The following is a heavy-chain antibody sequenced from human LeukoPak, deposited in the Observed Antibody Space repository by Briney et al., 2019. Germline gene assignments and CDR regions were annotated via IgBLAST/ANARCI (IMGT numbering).Heavy chain of an antibody. V-gene: IGHV3-53*04. J-gene: IGHJ3*02. Sequence: GGSLRLSCAASGFTVSSNYMSRVRQAPGKGLEWVSVIYSGGSTYYADSVKGRFTISRHNSKNTLYLQMNSLRAEDTAVYYCARALGYCSSTGCYNAFDIWGQGTMVTVSS. CDR3: ARALGYCSSTGCYNAFDI. CDR2: IYSGGST. D-gene: IGHD2-2*02. CDR1: GFTVSSNY.